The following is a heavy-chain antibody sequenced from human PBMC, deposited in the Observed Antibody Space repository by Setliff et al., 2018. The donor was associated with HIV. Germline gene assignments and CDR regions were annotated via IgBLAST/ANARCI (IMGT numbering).Heavy chain of an antibody. V-gene: IGHV3-30*04. Sequence: SLRLSCAASGFTFSSYAMHWVRQAPGKGLEWVAVISYDGSNKYYADSVKGRFTISRDNSKNTLYLQMNSLRAEDTAVYYCARGARLYYDILTGYPDAFDIWGQGTMVT. CDR2: ISYDGSNK. CDR3: ARGARLYYDILTGYPDAFDI. CDR1: GFTFSSYA. D-gene: IGHD3-9*01. J-gene: IGHJ3*02.